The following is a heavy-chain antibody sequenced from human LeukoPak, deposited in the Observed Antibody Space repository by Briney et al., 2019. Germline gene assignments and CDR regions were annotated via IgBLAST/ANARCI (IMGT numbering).Heavy chain of an antibody. V-gene: IGHV4-34*01. J-gene: IGHJ4*02. CDR2: INHSGST. D-gene: IGHD1-26*01. CDR3: ARGYPWYSGSYGVDY. Sequence: SETLSLTCAVYGGSFSGYYWSRIRQPPGKGLEWIGEINHSGSTNYNPSLKSRVTISVDTSKNQFSLKLSSVTAADTAVYYCARGYPWYSGSYGVDYWGQGTLVTVSS. CDR1: GGSFSGYY.